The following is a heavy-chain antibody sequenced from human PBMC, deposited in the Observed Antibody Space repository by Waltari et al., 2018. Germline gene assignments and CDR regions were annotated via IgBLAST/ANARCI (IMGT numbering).Heavy chain of an antibody. CDR1: GFPFSSYA. CDR3: ARGPLRNSYYGMDV. J-gene: IGHJ6*02. D-gene: IGHD4-17*01. Sequence: QVQLVESGGGVVQPGRSLRLSCAASGFPFSSYALHWVRQAPGKGLEWVAVISYDGSNKYYADSVKGRFTISRDNSKNTLYLQMNSLRAEDTAVYYCARGPLRNSYYGMDVWGQGTTVTVSS. CDR2: ISYDGSNK. V-gene: IGHV3-30-3*01.